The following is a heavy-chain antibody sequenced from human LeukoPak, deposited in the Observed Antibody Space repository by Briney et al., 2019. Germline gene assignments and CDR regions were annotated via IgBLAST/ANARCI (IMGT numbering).Heavy chain of an antibody. CDR2: IWYDGSNK. V-gene: IGHV3-33*06. CDR1: GFTFSSYG. D-gene: IGHD1-26*01. CDR3: AKDHRGSYSRDYYYYMDV. J-gene: IGHJ6*03. Sequence: PGGSLRLSCAASGFTFSSYGMHWVRQAPGKGLEWVAAIWYDGSNKYYADSVKGRVTISRDNSKNTLYLQMNSLRVEDAAVYYCAKDHRGSYSRDYYYYMDVWGKGTPVTVSS.